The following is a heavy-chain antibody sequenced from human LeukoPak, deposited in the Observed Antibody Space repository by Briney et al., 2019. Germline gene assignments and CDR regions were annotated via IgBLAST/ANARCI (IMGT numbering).Heavy chain of an antibody. V-gene: IGHV4-59*11. D-gene: IGHD4-11*01. J-gene: IGHJ6*03. CDR1: GGSISSHY. Sequence: SETLSLTCTVSGGSISSHYWSWIRQPPGKGLEWIGYIYYSGSTNYNPSLKSRVTISVDTSKNQFSLKLSSVTAADTAVYYCARGYSNQYYYYYYVDVWGKGTTVTVSS. CDR3: ARGYSNQYYYYYYVDV. CDR2: IYYSGST.